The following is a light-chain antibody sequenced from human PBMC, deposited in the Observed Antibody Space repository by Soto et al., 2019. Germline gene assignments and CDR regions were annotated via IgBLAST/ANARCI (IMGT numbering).Light chain of an antibody. V-gene: IGLV7-43*01. CDR3: LLYYGGAWV. CDR2: STS. Sequence: QAVVTQEPSMTVSPGGTVTLTCASSSGAVTSGYYPNWFQQKPGQAPRALIYSTSNNHSWTPARFSGSLLGGKAALTLSGGQSEDEAEYYCLLYYGGAWVFGGGTKLTVL. J-gene: IGLJ3*02. CDR1: SGAVTSGYY.